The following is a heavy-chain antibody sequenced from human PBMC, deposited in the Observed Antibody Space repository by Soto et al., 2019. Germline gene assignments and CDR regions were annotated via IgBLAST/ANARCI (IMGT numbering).Heavy chain of an antibody. CDR1: GFTFSSYG. D-gene: IGHD4-17*01. V-gene: IGHV3-33*03. J-gene: IGHJ4*02. Sequence: GGSLRLSCAASGFTFSSYGMHWVRQAPGKGLEYVAGVRHDGRQEYYVDSVRGRFTISRDNYQNMLSLQMNSLRAEDTAVYYCASSYGDSNFDYWGQGTLVTVSS. CDR2: VRHDGRQE. CDR3: ASSYGDSNFDY.